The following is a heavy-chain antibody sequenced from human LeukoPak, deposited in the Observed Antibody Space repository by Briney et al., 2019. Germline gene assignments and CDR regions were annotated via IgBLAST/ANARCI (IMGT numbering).Heavy chain of an antibody. Sequence: GGSLRLSCAASGFTFSSYAMSWVRQAPGKGLEWVSAISGSGGSTYYADSVKGRFTISKDNSKDTLYLQMNSLRAEDTAVYYCAKELSDFWSGYPHDYWGQGTLVTVSS. D-gene: IGHD3-3*01. J-gene: IGHJ4*02. CDR1: GFTFSSYA. CDR2: ISGSGGST. CDR3: AKELSDFWSGYPHDY. V-gene: IGHV3-23*01.